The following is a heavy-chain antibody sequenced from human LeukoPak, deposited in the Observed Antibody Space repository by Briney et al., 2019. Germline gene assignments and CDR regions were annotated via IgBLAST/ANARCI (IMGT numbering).Heavy chain of an antibody. CDR2: IYNSGST. D-gene: IGHD5-18*01. J-gene: IGHJ4*01. CDR3: ARGDARGYSYGHFHFDH. CDR1: GGSISSYY. V-gene: IGHV4-59*01. Sequence: SETLSLTCTVSGGSISSYYWNWIWQPPGKGLEWIGYIYNSGSTNNNPSLKSRVTVSVDTSKNQFSLKLSSVTAADTAVYYCARGDARGYSYGHFHFDHWGHGTLVTVSS.